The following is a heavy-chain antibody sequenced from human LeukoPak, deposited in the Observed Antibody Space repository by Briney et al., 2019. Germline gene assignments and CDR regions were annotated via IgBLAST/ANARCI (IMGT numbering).Heavy chain of an antibody. CDR2: IYYSGAN. CDR3: VRVRGYWLVRGYLDY. D-gene: IGHD6-19*01. Sequence: SETLSLTCTVSGGSMSSSSYYWGWLRQSPGKGLEWIGSIYYSGANHYNPSLKSRVTMPVDTSKNQFSVKLTSVTATDTAVYYCVRVRGYWLVRGYLDYWGQGTQVTVSS. V-gene: IGHV4-39*02. J-gene: IGHJ4*02. CDR1: GGSMSSSSYY.